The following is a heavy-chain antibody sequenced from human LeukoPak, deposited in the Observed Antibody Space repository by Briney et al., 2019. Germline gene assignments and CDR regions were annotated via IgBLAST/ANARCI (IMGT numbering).Heavy chain of an antibody. Sequence: SETLSLTCTVSGGSISSYYWSWIRQPPGKGLEWIGYIYYSGSTNYNPSLKSRVTISVDTSKNQFPLKLSSVTAADTAVYYCARLEANCSGNLEREFFDYWGQGTLVTVSS. D-gene: IGHD4-23*01. CDR1: GGSISSYY. CDR2: IYYSGST. CDR3: ARLEANCSGNLEREFFDY. J-gene: IGHJ4*02. V-gene: IGHV4-59*08.